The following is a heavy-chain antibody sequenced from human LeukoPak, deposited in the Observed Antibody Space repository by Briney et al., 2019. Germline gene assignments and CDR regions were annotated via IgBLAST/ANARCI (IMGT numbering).Heavy chain of an antibody. CDR2: INTNTGNP. Sequence: ASVKVSCTASGYTFTIYAMNWVRQAPGQGLEWMGWINTNTGNPTYAQGFTGRFVFSLDTSVSTAYLQISSLKAEDTAVYYCARGPLVRYFDWLLPGATPILDYWGQGTLVTVSS. CDR1: GYTFTIYA. D-gene: IGHD3-9*01. J-gene: IGHJ4*02. V-gene: IGHV7-4-1*02. CDR3: ARGPLVRYFDWLLPGATPILDY.